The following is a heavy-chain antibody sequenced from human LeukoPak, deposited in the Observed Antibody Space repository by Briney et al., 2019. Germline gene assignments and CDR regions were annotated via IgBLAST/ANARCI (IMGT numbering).Heavy chain of an antibody. D-gene: IGHD4-23*01. Sequence: GASVKVSCKASGYTFTIYYMHWVRQAPGKGLEWMGIINPSGGSTSYAQKFQGRVTMTRDTSTSTVYMELSSLRSEDTAVYYCARDREHGNAFDYWGQGTLVTVSS. CDR2: INPSGGST. V-gene: IGHV1-46*01. J-gene: IGHJ4*02. CDR1: GYTFTIYY. CDR3: ARDREHGNAFDY.